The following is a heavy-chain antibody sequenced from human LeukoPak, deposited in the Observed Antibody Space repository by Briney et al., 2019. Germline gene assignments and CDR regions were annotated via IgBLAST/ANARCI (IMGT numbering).Heavy chain of an antibody. CDR1: GFTFSTFA. J-gene: IGHJ4*02. V-gene: IGHV3-7*01. Sequence: GGSLRLSCAASGFTFSTFAMIWVRQAPGKGLEWVANIKQDGSEKYYVDSVKGRFTISRDNAKNSLYLQMNSLRAEDTAVYYCARAPRKAAYYYDSSGSTPVYYFDYWGQGTLVTVSS. CDR3: ARAPRKAAYYYDSSGSTPVYYFDY. D-gene: IGHD3-22*01. CDR2: IKQDGSEK.